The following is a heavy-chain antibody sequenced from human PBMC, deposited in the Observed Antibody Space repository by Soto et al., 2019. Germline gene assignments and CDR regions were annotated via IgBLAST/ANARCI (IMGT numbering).Heavy chain of an antibody. CDR3: ARGEVGSY. J-gene: IGHJ4*02. Sequence: SVKGRFIISRDNSKNTLYLQMNSLRAEDTAVYYCARGEVGSYWGQGTQVTVSS. D-gene: IGHD2-2*01. V-gene: IGHV3-30*07.